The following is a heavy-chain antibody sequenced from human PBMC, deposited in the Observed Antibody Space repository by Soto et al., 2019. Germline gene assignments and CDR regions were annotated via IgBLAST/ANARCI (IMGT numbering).Heavy chain of an antibody. CDR3: TRRPKAGDTRVGPLDF. Sequence: EVNLVESGGGLVKPGGSLRLSCAASGYSFKDAWMNWVRQAPGKGLEWVGRIKSIANGGTTEYAAPVKGRFSISRDDSTFTLYLQMNSLQSEDTAVYYCTRRPKAGDTRVGPLDFWSRGTLVTVSA. J-gene: IGHJ4*02. CDR2: IKSIANGGTT. V-gene: IGHV3-15*07. D-gene: IGHD1-26*01. CDR1: GYSFKDAW.